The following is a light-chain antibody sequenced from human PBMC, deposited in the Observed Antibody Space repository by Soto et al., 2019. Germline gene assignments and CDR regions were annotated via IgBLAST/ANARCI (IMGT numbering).Light chain of an antibody. V-gene: IGKV1-5*03. CDR2: EGS. Sequence: DIQMTQSPSALSASVGDRVTITCRASQSVSNWLARYRQKPGEAPKLLIYEGSTLERGVPSRFSGSGSGTXXXXXXXXXXXXXXXTFYCQQYXTYSRTFGQGTKVEVK. CDR1: QSVSNW. CDR3: QQYXTYSRT. J-gene: IGKJ1*01.